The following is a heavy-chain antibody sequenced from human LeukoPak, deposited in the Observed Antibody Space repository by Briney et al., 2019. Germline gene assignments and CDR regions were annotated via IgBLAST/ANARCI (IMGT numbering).Heavy chain of an antibody. D-gene: IGHD6-13*01. CDR1: GFTFSSYV. J-gene: IGHJ4*02. Sequence: GGSLRLSCAASGFTFSSYVMHWFRQAPGKGLEWGAVISYDGNSKYYADSVKGRFTISRDNSENTLYLKMNSLRAEDTDVYYCARETEDSSSWFFDYWGKGALVTVPS. V-gene: IGHV3-30-3*01. CDR2: ISYDGNSK. CDR3: ARETEDSSSWFFDY.